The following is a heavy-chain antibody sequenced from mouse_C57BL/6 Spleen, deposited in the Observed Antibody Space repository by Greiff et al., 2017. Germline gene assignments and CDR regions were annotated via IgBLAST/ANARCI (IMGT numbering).Heavy chain of an antibody. J-gene: IGHJ4*01. CDR3: ARKTLHYDAMDH. CDR2: IWSGGST. CDR1: GFSLTSYG. D-gene: IGHD1-1*02. Sequence: VKLMESGPGLVQPSQSLSITCTVSGFSLTSYGVHWVRQSPGKGLEWLGVIWSGGSTDYNAAFIARLCISKDNSKSKVFFKMNSLQADDTAIYYCARKTLHYDAMDHWGQGTSVTVSS. V-gene: IGHV2-2*01.